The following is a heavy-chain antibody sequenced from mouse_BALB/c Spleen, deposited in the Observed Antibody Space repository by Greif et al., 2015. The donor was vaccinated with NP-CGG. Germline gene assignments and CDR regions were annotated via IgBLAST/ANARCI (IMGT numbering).Heavy chain of an antibody. CDR1: GFTFSSYA. CDR3: ARDYDYDHYAMDY. D-gene: IGHD2-4*01. J-gene: IGHJ4*01. V-gene: IGHV5-9-4*01. Sequence: EVNVVESGGGLVKPGGSLKLSCAASGFTFSSYAMSWVRQSPEKRLEWVAEISSGGSYTYYPDTVTGRFTISRDNAKNTLYLEMSSLRSEDTAMYYSARDYDYDHYAMDYWGQGTSVTVSS. CDR2: ISSGGSYT.